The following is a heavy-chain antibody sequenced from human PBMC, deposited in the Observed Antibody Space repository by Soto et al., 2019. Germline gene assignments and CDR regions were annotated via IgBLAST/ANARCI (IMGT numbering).Heavy chain of an antibody. V-gene: IGHV3-23*01. Sequence: LLESGGGLVQRGGSLSLSCVASGLSFPNYAMNWVRQAPGKGLEWVSGIGGSGAYTYYADSVKGRFTISRDNSKNTVYLQMNRLRGEDTAVYYCAKGSSSTQFLNYYFYHMDVWGKGTTVSVSS. CDR2: IGGSGAYT. CDR3: AKGSSSTQFLNYYFYHMDV. D-gene: IGHD2-2*01. CDR1: GLSFPNYA. J-gene: IGHJ6*03.